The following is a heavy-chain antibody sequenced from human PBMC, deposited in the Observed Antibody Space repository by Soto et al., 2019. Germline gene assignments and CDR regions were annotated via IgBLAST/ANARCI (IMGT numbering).Heavy chain of an antibody. Sequence: GGSLRLSCSASGFIFSESTIYWVRQVPGKGLEAISAVSTSGRSTYYADSVKDRFTISRDNSKNTLFLQMGSLRPEDTAIYYCVKQAHGLDGVAFDYWGQGTQVTVSP. CDR2: VSTSGRST. CDR1: GFIFSEST. D-gene: IGHD2-15*01. J-gene: IGHJ4*02. V-gene: IGHV3-64D*06. CDR3: VKQAHGLDGVAFDY.